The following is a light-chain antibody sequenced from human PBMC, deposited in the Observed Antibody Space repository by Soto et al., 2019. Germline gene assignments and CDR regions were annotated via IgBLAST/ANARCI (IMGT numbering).Light chain of an antibody. CDR1: QSIGRF. J-gene: IGKJ1*01. CDR2: VAS. V-gene: IGKV1-39*01. Sequence: IQMTQSPSAMSASVGDIVTITCRASQSIGRFLNWHQQKPGKAPNVLINVASTLRSGVPSRFSGSGSGTDFTLTISRLEPEDFAVYYCQQYGSSGTFGQGTKVDIK. CDR3: QQYGSSGT.